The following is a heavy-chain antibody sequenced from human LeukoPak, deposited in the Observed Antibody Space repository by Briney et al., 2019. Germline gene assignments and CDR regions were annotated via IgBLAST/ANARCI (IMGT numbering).Heavy chain of an antibody. V-gene: IGHV4-39*01. D-gene: IGHD6-13*01. Sequence: SETLSFTCTDSGGSISSSAYSWGWIRQPPGKGFDWIGNIYDNGNTYYNPSLKSRVTISVDTSKNQFSLQLNSVTAADTAVYYCARQYGPGYSSTWYFDYWGQGTLVTVSS. CDR3: ARQYGPGYSSTWYFDY. CDR1: GGSISSSAYS. J-gene: IGHJ4*02. CDR2: IYDNGNT.